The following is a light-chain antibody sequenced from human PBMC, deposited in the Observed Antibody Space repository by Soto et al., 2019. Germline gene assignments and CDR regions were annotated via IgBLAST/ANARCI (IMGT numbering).Light chain of an antibody. CDR1: QSVSSSY. Sequence: EIVLTQSPGTLSLSPGERATLSCRASQSVSSSYLAWYQQKPGQAPRLLIFGASSRATGIPDRFSGSGSGTEFTLTISSLQSEDFAVYYCQQYNNWLTWTFGQGTKVDIK. CDR3: QQYNNWLTWT. V-gene: IGKV3-20*01. CDR2: GAS. J-gene: IGKJ1*01.